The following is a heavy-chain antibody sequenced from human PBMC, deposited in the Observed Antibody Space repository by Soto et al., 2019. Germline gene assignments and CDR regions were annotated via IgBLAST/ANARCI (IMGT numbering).Heavy chain of an antibody. CDR1: GFTFSSYG. D-gene: IGHD3-16*01. CDR2: ISYDGSNK. CDR3: AKVWGG. V-gene: IGHV3-30*18. Sequence: QVQLVEPGGGVVQPGRSLRLSCAASGFTFSSYGMHWVRQAPGKGLEWVAVISYDGSNKYYADSVKGRFTISRDNSKNTLYLQMNSLRAEDTAVYYCAKVWGGWGQGTLVTVSS. J-gene: IGHJ4*02.